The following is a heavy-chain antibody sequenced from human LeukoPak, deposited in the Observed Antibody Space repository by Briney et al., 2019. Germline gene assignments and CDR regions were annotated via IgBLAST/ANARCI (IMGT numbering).Heavy chain of an antibody. CDR3: ARDIPRGSGYYFDY. Sequence: GGSLRLSCAASGFSFSSYSMNWVRQALGKGLEWVSSVSSSSSYISYADSVKGRFTISRDNAKKSLYLQMNRLRAEDTAVYYCARDIPRGSGYYFDYWGQGTLVTVSS. CDR2: VSSSSSYI. CDR1: GFSFSSYS. J-gene: IGHJ4*02. V-gene: IGHV3-21*01. D-gene: IGHD3-22*01.